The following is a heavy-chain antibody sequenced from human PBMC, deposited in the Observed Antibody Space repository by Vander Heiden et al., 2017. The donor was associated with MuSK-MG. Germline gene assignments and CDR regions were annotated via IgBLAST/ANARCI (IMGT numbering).Heavy chain of an antibody. D-gene: IGHD1-26*01. Sequence: EVQLVESGGALVQPGGSLRLSCAASGFTFNNYWMHWVRQGPGKGLEWVSHMNSDGSDPRYADSVRGRFTISRDNAKNTLYMQLDSMRAEDTAIYYFARDTPNVGIDSWGQGTMVTVYS. CDR3: ARDTPNVGIDS. CDR1: GFTFNNYW. V-gene: IGHV3-74*01. J-gene: IGHJ4*02. CDR2: MNSDGSDP.